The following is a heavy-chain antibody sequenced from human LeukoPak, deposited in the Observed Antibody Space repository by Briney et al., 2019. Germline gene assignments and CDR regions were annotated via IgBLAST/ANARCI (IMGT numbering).Heavy chain of an antibody. D-gene: IGHD3-22*01. CDR2: ISAYNGNT. Sequence: ASVKVSCKASGYTFTSYGISWVRQAPGQGLEWMGWISAYNGNTNYAQKLQGRVTMTTDTSTSTACMELRSLRSDDTAVYYCARDLIVVVNFDPPYFDYWGQGTLVTVSS. V-gene: IGHV1-18*01. CDR3: ARDLIVVVNFDPPYFDY. CDR1: GYTFTSYG. J-gene: IGHJ4*02.